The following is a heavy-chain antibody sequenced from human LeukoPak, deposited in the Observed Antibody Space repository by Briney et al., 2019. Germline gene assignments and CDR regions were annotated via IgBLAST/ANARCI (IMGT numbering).Heavy chain of an antibody. V-gene: IGHV4-34*01. Sequence: SETLSLTCAVYGGSFSGYYWSWIRQPPGKGLEWIGEINHSGSTNYNPSLKSRVTISVDTSKNQFSLKLSSVTAADTAVYYCARCLNYPAYYYYYGMDVWGQGTMVTVSS. CDR2: INHSGST. J-gene: IGHJ6*02. CDR3: ARCLNYPAYYYYYGMDV. D-gene: IGHD1-7*01. CDR1: GGSFSGYY.